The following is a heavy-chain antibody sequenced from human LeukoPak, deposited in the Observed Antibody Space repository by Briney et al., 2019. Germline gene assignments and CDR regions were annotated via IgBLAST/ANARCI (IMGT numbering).Heavy chain of an antibody. CDR3: ARSSKYFWSGNNEYNWFDP. CDR2: INHSGST. Sequence: SETLSLTCAVYGGSFSGYYWSWIRQPPGKGLEWIGEINHSGSTNYNPSLKSRVTISVDTSKNQFSLKLSSVTAADTAVYYCARSSKYFWSGNNEYNWFDPWDQGTLVTVSS. D-gene: IGHD3-3*01. CDR1: GGSFSGYY. V-gene: IGHV4-34*01. J-gene: IGHJ5*02.